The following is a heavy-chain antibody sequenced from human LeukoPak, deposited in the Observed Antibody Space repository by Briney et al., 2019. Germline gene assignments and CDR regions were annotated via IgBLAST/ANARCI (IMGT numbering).Heavy chain of an antibody. Sequence: MPSETLSLTCTASGGSISSSSYYWGWIRQPPGKGLEWIGSIYYSGSTYYNPSLKSRVTISVDTSKNQFSLKLSSVTAADTAVYYCARARITMIVVGPRDAFDIWGQGTMVTVSS. J-gene: IGHJ3*02. V-gene: IGHV4-39*07. CDR1: GGSISSSSYY. CDR2: IYYSGST. D-gene: IGHD3-22*01. CDR3: ARARITMIVVGPRDAFDI.